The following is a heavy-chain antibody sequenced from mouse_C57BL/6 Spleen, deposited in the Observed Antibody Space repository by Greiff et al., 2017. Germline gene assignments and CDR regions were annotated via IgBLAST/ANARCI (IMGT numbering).Heavy chain of an antibody. CDR1: GYSITSGYY. CDR2: ISYDGSN. V-gene: IGHV3-6*01. CDR3: AREGETGTVFDY. D-gene: IGHD4-1*01. J-gene: IGHJ2*01. Sequence: VQLKESGPGLVKPSQSLSLTCSVTGYSITSGYYWNWIRQFPGNKLEWMGYISYDGSNNYNPSLKNRISITRDTSKNQFFLKLNSVTTEDTATYYCAREGETGTVFDYWGQGTTLTVSS.